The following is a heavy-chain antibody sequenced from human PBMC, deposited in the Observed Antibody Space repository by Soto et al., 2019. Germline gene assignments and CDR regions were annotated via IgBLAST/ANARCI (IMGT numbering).Heavy chain of an antibody. CDR2: IIPILDIT. D-gene: IGHD1-7*01. V-gene: IGHV1-69*02. J-gene: IGHJ4*02. CDR3: ARPTSTGTTSGYYFDY. CDR1: GGTFSSYP. Sequence: QVQLVQSGAEVKKPGSSVKVSCKASGGTFSSYPISWVRQAPGQGLEWMGRIIPILDITDYAQRFQGRVTIXXDXXXXXXXXELSSLSSDDTAVYYCARPTSTGTTSGYYFDYWGQGTLVTVSS.